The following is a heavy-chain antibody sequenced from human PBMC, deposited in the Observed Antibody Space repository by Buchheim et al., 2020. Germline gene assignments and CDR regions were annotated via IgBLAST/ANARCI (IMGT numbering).Heavy chain of an antibody. J-gene: IGHJ4*02. CDR2: IIPILGIA. CDR3: VAPHYGGNLYYFDY. D-gene: IGHD4-23*01. V-gene: IGHV1-69*04. CDR1: GGTFSSXA. Sequence: QVQLVQSGAEVKKPGSSVKVSCKASGGTFSSXAISWVRQAPGQGLEWMGRIIPILGIANYAQKFQGRVXITADKSTSTTYMELSSLRSEDTAVYYCVAPHYGGNLYYFDYWGQGTL.